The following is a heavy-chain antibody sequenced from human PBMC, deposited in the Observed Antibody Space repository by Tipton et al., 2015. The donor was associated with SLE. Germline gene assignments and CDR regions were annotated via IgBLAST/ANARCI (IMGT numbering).Heavy chain of an antibody. V-gene: IGHV3-30*04. CDR3: ARDSGRKAAAGSDYYYGMDG. J-gene: IGHJ6*02. D-gene: IGHD6-13*01. CDR2: ISYDGSNK. CDR1: GSTFSSYA. Sequence: SLRLSCAASGSTFSSYAMHWVRQAPGKGLEWVAVISYDGSNKYYADSVKGRFTISRDNSKNTLYLQMNSLRAEGTAVYYCARDSGRKAAAGSDYYYGMDGWGQGTTVTVSS.